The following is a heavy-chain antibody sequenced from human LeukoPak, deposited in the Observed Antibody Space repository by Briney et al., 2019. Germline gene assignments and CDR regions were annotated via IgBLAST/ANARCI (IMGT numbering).Heavy chain of an antibody. CDR3: ARVICDYVWGSYRCHFDY. CDR1: GFTFSSYA. CDR2: IKEDGSNL. D-gene: IGHD3-16*02. V-gene: IGHV3-7*01. J-gene: IGHJ4*02. Sequence: GGSLRLSCAASGFTFSSYAMSWVRQAPGKGLEWVANIKEDGSNLYYLDSVKGRFTISRDNAKNSLHLQMNSLRAEDTAVYFCARVICDYVWGSYRCHFDYWGQGTLVSVSS.